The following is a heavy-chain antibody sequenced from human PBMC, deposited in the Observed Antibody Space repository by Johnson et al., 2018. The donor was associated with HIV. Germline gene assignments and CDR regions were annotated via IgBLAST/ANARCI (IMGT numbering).Heavy chain of an antibody. Sequence: QVQLVESGGGLVQPGGSLRLSCAASGFTFSSYGMHWVRQAPGKGLEWVAFIRYDGSNKYYADSLKGRFTISRDNSKNTLYLQMNSLRAEDTAVYYCAKDLAPYRTVGKSRDAFDIWGQGTMVIVSS. V-gene: IGHV3-30*02. CDR1: GFTFSSYG. CDR3: AKDLAPYRTVGKSRDAFDI. J-gene: IGHJ3*02. D-gene: IGHD4-23*01. CDR2: IRYDGSNK.